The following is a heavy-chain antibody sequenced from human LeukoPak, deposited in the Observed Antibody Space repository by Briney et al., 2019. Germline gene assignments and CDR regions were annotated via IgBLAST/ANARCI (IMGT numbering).Heavy chain of an antibody. CDR2: IYTSGST. J-gene: IGHJ6*03. V-gene: IGHV4-61*02. D-gene: IGHD2-2*01. Sequence: PSETPSLTCTVSGGSISSGSYYWSWIRQPAGKGLEWIGRIYTSGSTNYNPSLKSRVTISVDTSKNQFSLKLSSVTAADTAVYYCAREVYCSSTSCYLLHYYYYMDVWGKGTTVTVSS. CDR3: AREVYCSSTSCYLLHYYYYMDV. CDR1: GGSISSGSYY.